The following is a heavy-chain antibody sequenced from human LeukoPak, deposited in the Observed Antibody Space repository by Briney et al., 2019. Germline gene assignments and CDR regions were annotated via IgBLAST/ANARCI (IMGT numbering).Heavy chain of an antibody. V-gene: IGHV6-1*01. CDR1: GDSVSSNSVT. Sequence: SQTLSLTCAISGDSVSSNSVTWNWIRQSPSRGLEWLGRTYYRSTWFNDYAVSVRGRITVNSDTSKNQFSLHLNSVTPEDTAVYYCARRLTQYDCFDPWGQGILVTVSS. CDR2: TYYRSTWFN. J-gene: IGHJ5*02. D-gene: IGHD2-2*01. CDR3: ARRLTQYDCFDP.